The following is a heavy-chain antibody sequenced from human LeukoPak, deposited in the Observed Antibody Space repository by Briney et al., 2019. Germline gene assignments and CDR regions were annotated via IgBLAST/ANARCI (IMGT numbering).Heavy chain of an antibody. CDR1: GGTFSTYA. J-gene: IGHJ4*02. D-gene: IGHD3-9*01. V-gene: IGHV1-69*05. CDR2: LIPISGTT. Sequence: ASVKVSCKASGGTFSTYAVNWVRQAPGQGLEWVGGLIPISGTTNYAKKFQGRVTITTDESTSTGYMELSSLTSDDAAVYYCASGAPYFYFNYWGQGTLVIVSS. CDR3: ASGAPYFYFNY.